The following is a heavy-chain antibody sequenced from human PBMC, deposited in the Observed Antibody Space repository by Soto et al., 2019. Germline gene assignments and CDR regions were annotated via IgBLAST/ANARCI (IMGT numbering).Heavy chain of an antibody. J-gene: IGHJ4*02. CDR2: INPSGGST. CDR3: ARDPLWGYESFDY. CDR1: GYTFTSYY. D-gene: IGHD3-10*01. V-gene: IGHV1-46*01. Sequence: ASVKVSCKASGYTFTSYYMHWVRQAPGQGLEWMGIINPSGGSTSYAQKLQGRVTMIRDTSTSTIYKELSSLRSEDTAVYYCARDPLWGYESFDYWGQGTLVTVSS.